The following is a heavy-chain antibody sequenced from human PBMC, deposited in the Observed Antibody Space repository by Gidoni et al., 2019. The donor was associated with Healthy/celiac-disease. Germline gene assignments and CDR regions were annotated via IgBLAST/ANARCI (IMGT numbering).Heavy chain of an antibody. Sequence: QVQLLQSGAEVKKPGSSVKVSFKASGGTFISYAISWVRQAPGHGLEWMGGIIPIFGTANDAQKFQGRVTMTADKSTSTAYMELSSLRSEDTSVYYCARGHLRSYGNYYYGMDGWGQGTTVTVSS. D-gene: IGHD5-18*01. CDR3: ARGHLRSYGNYYYGMDG. V-gene: IGHV1-69*06. CDR2: IIPIFGTA. CDR1: GGTFISYA. J-gene: IGHJ6*02.